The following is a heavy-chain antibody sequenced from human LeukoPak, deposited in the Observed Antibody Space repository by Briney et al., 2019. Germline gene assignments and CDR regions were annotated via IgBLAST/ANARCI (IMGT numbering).Heavy chain of an antibody. J-gene: IGHJ6*02. V-gene: IGHV1-2*02. D-gene: IGHD2-2*01. Sequence: GASVKVSCKASGYTFTGYYMHWVRQAPGQGLEWMGWINPNSGGTNYAQKFQGRVTMTRDTSISTAYMELSGLRSDDTAVYYCARDRSLTAATKTYYYYYGMDVWGQGTTVTVSS. CDR2: INPNSGGT. CDR3: ARDRSLTAATKTYYYYYGMDV. CDR1: GYTFTGYY.